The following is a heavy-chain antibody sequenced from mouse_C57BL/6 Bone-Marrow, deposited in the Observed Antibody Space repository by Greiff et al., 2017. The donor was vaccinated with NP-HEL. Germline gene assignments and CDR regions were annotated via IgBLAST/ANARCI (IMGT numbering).Heavy chain of an antibody. CDR1: GFSLTSYG. V-gene: IGHV2-2*01. J-gene: IGHJ3*01. CDR2: IWGGGST. Sequence: QVQLQQSGPGLVQPSQSLSITCTVSGFSLTSYGVHWVRQSPGKGLEWLGVIWGGGSTDYNAAFISRLSISKDNSKSQVFFKMNSLQADDTAIYYCARNSNYGAWFAYWGQGTLVTVSA. CDR3: ARNSNYGAWFAY. D-gene: IGHD2-5*01.